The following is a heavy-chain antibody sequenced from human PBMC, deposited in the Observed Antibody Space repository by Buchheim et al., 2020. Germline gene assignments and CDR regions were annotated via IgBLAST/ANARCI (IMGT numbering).Heavy chain of an antibody. CDR2: ISSDGRNI. V-gene: IGHV3-74*01. D-gene: IGHD1-26*01. CDR3: ARDEGSGTYVRGFDS. CDR1: GFTLNSYW. Sequence: EVQLVESGGGLLQPGGSLRLSCVASGFTLNSYWMYWVRQAPGKGLVCVSRISSDGRNIYYAASVKGRFTISRDDAKNTLSLQMNSLTAADTAVYYCARDEGSGTYVRGFDSWGQGAL. J-gene: IGHJ4*02.